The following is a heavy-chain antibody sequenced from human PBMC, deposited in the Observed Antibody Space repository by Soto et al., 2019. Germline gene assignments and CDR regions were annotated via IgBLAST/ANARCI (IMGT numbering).Heavy chain of an antibody. CDR1: GYTFTSYA. CDR2: INAGNGNT. CDR3: ARDPASIVRGVIMEGWFDP. D-gene: IGHD3-10*01. J-gene: IGHJ5*02. V-gene: IGHV1-3*01. Sequence: QVQLVQSGAEVKKPGASVKVSCKASGYTFTSYAMHWVRQAPGQRLEWMGWINAGNGNTKYSQKFQGRVTITRDTSASTAYMELSSLRSEDTAVYYCARDPASIVRGVIMEGWFDPWGQGTLVTVSS.